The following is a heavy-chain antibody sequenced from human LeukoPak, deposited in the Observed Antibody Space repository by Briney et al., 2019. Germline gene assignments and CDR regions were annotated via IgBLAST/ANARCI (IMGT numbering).Heavy chain of an antibody. CDR2: IYYSGST. Sequence: SETLSLTCTVSGGSVSSSSYYWGWIRQPPGKGLEWIGSIYYSGSTYYNPSLKSRVSISVDTSKNQFSLKLNSLTAADTAVYYCARGNGYSGWSDPWGQGTLVTVSS. CDR1: GGSVSSSSYY. J-gene: IGHJ5*02. V-gene: IGHV4-39*07. CDR3: ARGNGYSGWSDP. D-gene: IGHD5-24*01.